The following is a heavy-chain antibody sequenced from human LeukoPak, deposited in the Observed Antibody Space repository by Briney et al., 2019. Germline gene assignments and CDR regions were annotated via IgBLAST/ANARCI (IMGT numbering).Heavy chain of an antibody. V-gene: IGHV5-51*01. CDR1: GYSFTTYW. Sequence: GESLKISCKTSGYSFTTYWIGWVRQMPGKGLEWMGIIYPDDSDTRYSPSFQGQVTISADKSITTAYLQWTSLKASDTAMYYCARTGKTCSGGSCYSDDSFDMWGQGTMVTVSS. CDR2: IYPDDSDT. D-gene: IGHD2-15*01. CDR3: ARTGKTCSGGSCYSDDSFDM. J-gene: IGHJ3*02.